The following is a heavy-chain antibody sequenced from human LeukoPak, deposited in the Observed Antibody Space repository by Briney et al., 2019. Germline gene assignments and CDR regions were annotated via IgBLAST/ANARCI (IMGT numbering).Heavy chain of an antibody. CDR1: GFTFSSYS. J-gene: IGHJ4*02. V-gene: IGHV3-21*01. CDR3: ATAPDSSGWYYFDY. Sequence: RPGGSLRLSCAASGFTFSSYSMNWVRQAPGKGLEWVSSISSSSSYIYYADSVKGRFTISRDNAKNSLYLQMNSLRAEDTAVYYCATAPDSSGWYYFDYWGQGTLVTVSS. CDR2: ISSSSSYI. D-gene: IGHD6-19*01.